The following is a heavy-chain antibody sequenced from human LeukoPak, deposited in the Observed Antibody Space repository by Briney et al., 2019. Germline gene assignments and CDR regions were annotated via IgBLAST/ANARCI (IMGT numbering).Heavy chain of an antibody. Sequence: KPSETLSLTCTVSGGSISGYYWTWIRQSPGKGLEWLGYIHYSGSTNYNPSLKSRVTISVDTSKNQFPLKLSSVTAADTAVYYCARHYIAADGGDAFDIWGQGTMVTVSS. CDR2: IHYSGST. CDR1: GGSISGYY. CDR3: ARHYIAADGGDAFDI. D-gene: IGHD6-13*01. V-gene: IGHV4-59*08. J-gene: IGHJ3*02.